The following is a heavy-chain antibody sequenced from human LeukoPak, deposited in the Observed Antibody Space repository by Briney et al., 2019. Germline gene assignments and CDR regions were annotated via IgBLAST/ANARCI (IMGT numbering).Heavy chain of an antibody. CDR3: AKSDPWSGSLSY. V-gene: IGHV4-31*11. J-gene: IGHJ4*02. D-gene: IGHD2-15*01. Sequence: SETLSLTCAVYGGSLSGYYWSWIRQHPGKGLEWIGYIYYSGSTYYNPSLKSRVTISVDTSKNQFSLKLSSVTAADTAVYYCAKSDPWSGSLSYWGQGTLVTVSS. CDR1: GGSLSGYY. CDR2: IYYSGST.